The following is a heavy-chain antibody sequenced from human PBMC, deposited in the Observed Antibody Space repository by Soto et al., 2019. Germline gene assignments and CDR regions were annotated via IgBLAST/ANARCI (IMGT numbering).Heavy chain of an antibody. CDR2: ISSSSSYI. D-gene: IGHD2-15*01. CDR3: SRDYCSGGSCFYGP. CDR1: GFTFSSYS. V-gene: IGHV3-21*01. J-gene: IGHJ5*02. Sequence: EVQLVESGGGLVKPGGSLRLSSAASGFTFSSYSMNWVRQAPGKGLEWVASISSSSSYIYYADSVKGRFTISRDNAKNSLYLQMNSLRAEDTAGYYCSRDYCSGGSCFYGPWGQGTLVTVSS.